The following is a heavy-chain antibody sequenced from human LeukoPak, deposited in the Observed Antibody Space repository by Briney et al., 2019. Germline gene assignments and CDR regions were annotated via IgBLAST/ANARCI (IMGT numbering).Heavy chain of an antibody. J-gene: IGHJ4*02. V-gene: IGHV1-2*02. CDR3: ARDRDYGSGIFDY. D-gene: IGHD3-10*01. CDR2: INPSSGGT. CDR1: GYTFTAYY. Sequence: ASVKVSCKASGYTFTAYYMHWVRQAPGHGLEWMGWINPSSGGTNYAQKFQGRVTMTRDTSISTAYMELNRLRSDDTAVYYCARDRDYGSGIFDYWGQGTLVTVSS.